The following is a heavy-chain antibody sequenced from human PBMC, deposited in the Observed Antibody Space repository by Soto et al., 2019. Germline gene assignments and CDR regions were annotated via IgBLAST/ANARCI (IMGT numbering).Heavy chain of an antibody. CDR3: AKDERGYDFWSGSN. V-gene: IGHV3-30*18. CDR1: GFTFSSYG. D-gene: IGHD3-3*01. CDR2: ISYDGSNK. Sequence: PGGSLRLSCAASGFTFSSYGMHWVRQAPGKGLEWVAVISYDGSNKYYAGSVKGRFTISRDNSKNTLYLQMNSLRAEDTAVYYCAKDERGYDFWSGSNWGQGTMVTVSS. J-gene: IGHJ3*01.